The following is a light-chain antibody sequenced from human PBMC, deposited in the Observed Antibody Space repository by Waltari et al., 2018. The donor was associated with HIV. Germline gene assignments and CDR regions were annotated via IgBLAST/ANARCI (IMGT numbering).Light chain of an antibody. CDR2: GAS. CDR3: QQYGMAPWT. J-gene: IGKJ1*01. CDR1: QSVDRNC. Sequence: EIAFTQSPGTLSLSPGERATLACRASQSVDRNCFAGYQQKPGQAPRLPMYGASTRVTGSPDRFSGSGSGTDFTLTIIRLEPEDFAVYYCQQYGMAPWTFGQGTKVEIK. V-gene: IGKV3-20*01.